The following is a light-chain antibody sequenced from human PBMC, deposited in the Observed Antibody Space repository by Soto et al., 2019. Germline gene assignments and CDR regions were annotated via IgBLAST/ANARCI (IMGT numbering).Light chain of an antibody. CDR3: QQYGSSSWT. J-gene: IGKJ1*01. CDR2: GAS. V-gene: IGKV3-20*01. Sequence: EIVWTQSPGTLSLSPGERATLSCRASQSVSRSDLAWYQQKPGQAPRLLIYGASSRATGIPDRFSGSGSGTDFTLTISRLEAEDFAVYYCQQYGSSSWTFGQGTKGDIK. CDR1: QSVSRSD.